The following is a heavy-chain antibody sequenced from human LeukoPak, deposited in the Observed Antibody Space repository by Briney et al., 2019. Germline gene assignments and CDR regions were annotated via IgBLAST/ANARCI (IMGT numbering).Heavy chain of an antibody. D-gene: IGHD2-15*01. CDR2: IIPIFGTA. CDR3: AREGVVVAHDNWFDP. CDR1: GGTFSSYA. J-gene: IGHJ5*02. V-gene: IGHV1-69*05. Sequence: GASVKVSCKASGGTFSSYAISWVRQAPGQGLEWMGGIIPIFGTANYAQKFQGRVTITTDESTSTAYMELSSLRSEDTAVYYCAREGVVVAHDNWFDPWGQGTLVTVSS.